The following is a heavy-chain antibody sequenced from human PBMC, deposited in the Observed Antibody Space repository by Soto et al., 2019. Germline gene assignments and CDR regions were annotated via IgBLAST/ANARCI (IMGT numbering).Heavy chain of an antibody. J-gene: IGHJ4*02. CDR3: ARLENYGEYGY. V-gene: IGHV1-18*01. Sequence: ASMKVSCKASGYTFTSYGISWVRPAPGQGLEWMGWISAYNGNTNYAQKLQGRVTMTTDTSTSTAYMELRSLRSDDTAVYYCARLENYGEYGYRGQGTLLTVSS. CDR1: GYTFTSYG. CDR2: ISAYNGNT. D-gene: IGHD4-17*01.